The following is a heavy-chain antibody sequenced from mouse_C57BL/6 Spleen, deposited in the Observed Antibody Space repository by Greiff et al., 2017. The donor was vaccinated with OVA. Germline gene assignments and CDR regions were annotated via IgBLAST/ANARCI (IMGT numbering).Heavy chain of an antibody. J-gene: IGHJ4*01. CDR2: IRLKSDNYAT. D-gene: IGHD1-1*01. CDR3: TKTTAVDYAMDY. Sequence: EVKVEESGGGLVQPGGSMKLSCVASGFTFSNYWMNWVRQSPEKGLEWVAQIRLKSDNYATHYAESVKGRFTISRDDSKSSVYLQMNNLRAEDTGIYYCTKTTAVDYAMDYWGQGTSVTVSS. CDR1: GFTFSNYW. V-gene: IGHV6-3*01.